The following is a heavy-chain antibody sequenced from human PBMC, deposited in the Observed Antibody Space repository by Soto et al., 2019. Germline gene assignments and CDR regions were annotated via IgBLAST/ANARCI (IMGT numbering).Heavy chain of an antibody. J-gene: IGHJ4*02. V-gene: IGHV1-24*01. CDR2: FDPEDGET. Sequence: GASVKVSCKVSGYTLTELSMHWVRQAPGKGLEWMGGFDPEDGETIYAQKFQGRVTMTEDTSTDTAYMELSSLRSEDTAVYYCATSRGSLYSSSPEFDYWGQGTLVTVSS. CDR1: GYTLTELS. D-gene: IGHD6-6*01. CDR3: ATSRGSLYSSSPEFDY.